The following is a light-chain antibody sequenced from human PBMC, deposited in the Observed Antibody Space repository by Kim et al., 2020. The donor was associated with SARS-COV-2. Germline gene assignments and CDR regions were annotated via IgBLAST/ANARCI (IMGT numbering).Light chain of an antibody. CDR2: DVS. V-gene: IGLV2-14*04. CDR1: SSDVGGYNY. J-gene: IGLJ1*01. Sequence: GQSITISCTGTSSDVGGYNYVSWYQQHPGKAPKLMIYDVSKRPSGVSNCFSGSKSGNTASLTISGLQAEDEADYYCSSYTSSSTYVFGTGTKVTVL. CDR3: SSYTSSSTYV.